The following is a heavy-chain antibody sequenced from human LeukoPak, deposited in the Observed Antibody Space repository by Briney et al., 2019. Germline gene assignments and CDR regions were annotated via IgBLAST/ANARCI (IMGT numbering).Heavy chain of an antibody. Sequence: GGSLRLSCAASGFSFSGYGMHWVRQAPGKGLEWVAFIRYDGSNKYYADSVKGRFTISRDNSKNTLYLQMNSLRAEDTAVYYCAKRATSGWYYFEHWGQGTLVTVSS. CDR2: IRYDGSNK. CDR3: AKRATSGWYYFEH. D-gene: IGHD6-19*01. CDR1: GFSFSGYG. J-gene: IGHJ4*02. V-gene: IGHV3-30*02.